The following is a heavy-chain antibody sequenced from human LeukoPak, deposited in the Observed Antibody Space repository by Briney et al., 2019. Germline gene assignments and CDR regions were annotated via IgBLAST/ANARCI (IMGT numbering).Heavy chain of an antibody. J-gene: IGHJ4*02. V-gene: IGHV4-4*07. Sequence: PSETLSLTCVVSGGSISAYYWNWIRQPAGKGLEWIGRLHSSGETTSNPSLMSRATMSLDTSRNHFSLNLTSVTAADTAIYYCATMFGESSDFDHWGQGTLVTVSS. CDR1: GGSISAYY. D-gene: IGHD3-10*02. CDR3: ATMFGESSDFDH. CDR2: LHSSGET.